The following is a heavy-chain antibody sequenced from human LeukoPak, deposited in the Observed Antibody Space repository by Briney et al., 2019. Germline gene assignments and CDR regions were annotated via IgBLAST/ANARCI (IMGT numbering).Heavy chain of an antibody. CDR1: GGSVSSHF. J-gene: IGHJ2*01. D-gene: IGHD4-11*01. CDR2: ISYSGGT. CDR3: ARDFEVYSNYDWYFDL. V-gene: IGHV4-59*02. Sequence: SQTLSLTCTVSGGSVSSHFWSWIRQPPGKGLESIGYISYSGGTNYNPSFKSRVTMSLDTSKNQFSLKLSSATAADTAVYFCARDFEVYSNYDWYFDLWGRGTLVTVSS.